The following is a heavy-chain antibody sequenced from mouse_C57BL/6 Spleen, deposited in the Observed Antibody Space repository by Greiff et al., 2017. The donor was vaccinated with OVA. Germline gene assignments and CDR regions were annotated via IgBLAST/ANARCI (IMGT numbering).Heavy chain of an antibody. D-gene: IGHD1-1*01. Sequence: VQLQQPGAELVKPGASVKLSCKASGYTFTSYWMHWVKQRPGQGLEWIGMIHPNSGSTNYNEKFKSKATLTVDKSSSTAYMQLSSHTSEDFAVYYCALITTVVEGYWGQGTSVTVSS. V-gene: IGHV1-64*01. CDR1: GYTFTSYW. CDR2: IHPNSGST. CDR3: ALITTVVEGY. J-gene: IGHJ4*01.